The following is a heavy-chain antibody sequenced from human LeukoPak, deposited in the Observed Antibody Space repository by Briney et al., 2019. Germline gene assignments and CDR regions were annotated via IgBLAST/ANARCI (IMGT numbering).Heavy chain of an antibody. Sequence: GASVRVSCKVSGHTLTELSMHWVRQAPGKGLEWMGGFDPENGETIYAQKFQGRVTMTEDTSTDTVYMELSSLRSEDTAVYYCATGGSRVQLWILAGWYYFDNWGQGTLVTVSS. CDR3: ATGGSRVQLWILAGWYYFDN. V-gene: IGHV1-24*01. J-gene: IGHJ4*02. D-gene: IGHD5-18*01. CDR1: GHTLTELS. CDR2: FDPENGET.